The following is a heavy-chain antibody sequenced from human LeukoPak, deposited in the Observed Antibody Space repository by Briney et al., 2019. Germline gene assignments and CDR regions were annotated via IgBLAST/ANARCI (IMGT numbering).Heavy chain of an antibody. V-gene: IGHV3-11*06. CDR3: ARAREGFYGPFDY. J-gene: IGHJ4*02. CDR2: ISSSSSST. D-gene: IGHD2/OR15-2a*01. Sequence: GGSLRLSCAASGFTFSDYYMSWMRQAPGKGLECISYISSSSSSTKYADSVKGRFTISRDNSKNSLYLQMNSLRAEDTAVYYCARAREGFYGPFDYWGQGTLLTVSS. CDR1: GFTFSDYY.